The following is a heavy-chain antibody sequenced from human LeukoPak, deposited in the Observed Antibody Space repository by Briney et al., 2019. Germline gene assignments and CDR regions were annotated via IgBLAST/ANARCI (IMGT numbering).Heavy chain of an antibody. V-gene: IGHV1-2*02. CDR2: INPNSGGT. D-gene: IGHD3-22*01. CDR3: ARVAGSSGYYRFDP. J-gene: IGHJ5*02. CDR1: GFIFTDYY. Sequence: ASVKVSCRASGFIFTDYYIHWVRRAPGQGLEWMGWINPNSGGTNYAQKFQGRVTMTRDTSISTAYMELSRLRSDDTAVYYCARVAGSSGYYRFDPWGQGTLVTVSS.